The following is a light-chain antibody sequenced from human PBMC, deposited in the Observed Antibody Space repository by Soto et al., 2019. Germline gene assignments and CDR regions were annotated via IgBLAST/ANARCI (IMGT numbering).Light chain of an antibody. CDR3: SSYTSSSTLYV. CDR1: TSDVGSYTY. CDR2: EVN. J-gene: IGLJ1*01. V-gene: IGLV2-14*01. Sequence: QSGLTQPASVSGTPRQSITISCTGATSDVGSYTYVSWYQQHPGKAPKLMSYEVNNRPSGVSNRFSGSKSGNTASLTISGLQAEDEADYYCSSYTSSSTLYVFGTGTKVTVL.